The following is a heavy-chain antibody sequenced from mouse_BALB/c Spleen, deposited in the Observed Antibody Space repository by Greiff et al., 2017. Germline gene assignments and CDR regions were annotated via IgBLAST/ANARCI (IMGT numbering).Heavy chain of an antibody. CDR1: GFTFTSYW. Sequence: LQQSGSELVRPGASVKLSCTASGFTFTSYWMHWVKQRPGQGLEWIGNIYPGSGSTNYDEKFKSKATLTVDTSSSTAYMQLSSLTSEDSAVYYCTRTNWSYAMDYWGQGTSVTVSS. V-gene: IGHV1S22*01. CDR2: IYPGSGST. J-gene: IGHJ4*01. CDR3: TRTNWSYAMDY. D-gene: IGHD4-1*01.